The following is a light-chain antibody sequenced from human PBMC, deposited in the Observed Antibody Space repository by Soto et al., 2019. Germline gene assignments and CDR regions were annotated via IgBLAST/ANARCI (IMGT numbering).Light chain of an antibody. CDR2: GAS. CDR1: QSVSSK. V-gene: IGKV3-15*01. Sequence: EIVLTQSPATLSVSPGERATLSCRASQSVSSKLAWYQQRPGQSPRLLIYGASTRATDIPARFSGSGSGTEFPLTISSLQSEDFAVYYCQQYKDCFSITFGQGTRLEIK. CDR3: QQYKDCFSIT. J-gene: IGKJ5*01.